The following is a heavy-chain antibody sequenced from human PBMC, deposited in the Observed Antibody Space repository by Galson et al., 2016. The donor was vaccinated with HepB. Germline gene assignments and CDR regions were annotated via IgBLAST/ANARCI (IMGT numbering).Heavy chain of an antibody. D-gene: IGHD3-3*01. CDR3: AKASGSHARYYFDR. J-gene: IGHJ4*02. CDR2: INWDGRTT. V-gene: IGHV3-43*01. CDR1: GFTFDDYI. Sequence: LRLSCATSGFTFDDYIMHWVRQTPEKGLEWVSLINWDGRTTYYADSVQGRFTISRDNNRNSLSLHMNSLKSEDTALYYCAKASGSHARYYFDRWGQGTQVAVSS.